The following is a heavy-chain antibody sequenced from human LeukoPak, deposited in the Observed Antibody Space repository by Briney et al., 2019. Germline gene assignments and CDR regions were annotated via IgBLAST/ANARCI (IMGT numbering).Heavy chain of an antibody. Sequence: ASLKVSCKASGYTFTGYYMHWVRHAPGQGLERMGRITPNSGGTNYAQKCQGRVTMTRDTSINTAYMGMTRLRSDDTAVFYCARVLTSTTNEGYFDYWGQGTLVTVSS. CDR1: GYTFTGYY. CDR2: ITPNSGGT. CDR3: ARVLTSTTNEGYFDY. J-gene: IGHJ4*02. V-gene: IGHV1-2*06. D-gene: IGHD2/OR15-2a*01.